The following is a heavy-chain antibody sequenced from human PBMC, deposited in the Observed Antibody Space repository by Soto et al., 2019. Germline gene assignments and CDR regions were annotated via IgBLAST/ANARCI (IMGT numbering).Heavy chain of an antibody. CDR2: ISAHTGHT. V-gene: IGHV1-18*01. J-gene: IGHJ4*02. D-gene: IGHD1-1*01. CDR1: GYDFTTSG. CDR3: ARGRYGDY. Sequence: QVHLVQSGAEVKKPGASVQVSCKGSGYDFTTSGITWVRHAPGQGLEWMAWISAHTGHTDYAQKLQGRVTVTRDTSVSTAYMEVRSLSSDDTAMYYCARGRYGDYWGQGALVTVSS.